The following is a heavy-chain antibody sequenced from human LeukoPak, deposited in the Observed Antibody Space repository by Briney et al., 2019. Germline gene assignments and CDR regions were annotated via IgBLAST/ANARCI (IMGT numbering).Heavy chain of an antibody. CDR1: GYSFTRSG. D-gene: IGHD6-13*01. CDR3: ARDPPSIAAAPLDI. Sequence: GASVKVSCTASGYSFTRSGISWVRQAPGQGLEWMGWMNSHNDQTNYAQKFQGRVTLTTDTSTSTAYMELRSLRSDDTAVYYCARDPPSIAAAPLDIWGQGTRITVSS. J-gene: IGHJ3*02. V-gene: IGHV1-18*01. CDR2: MNSHNDQT.